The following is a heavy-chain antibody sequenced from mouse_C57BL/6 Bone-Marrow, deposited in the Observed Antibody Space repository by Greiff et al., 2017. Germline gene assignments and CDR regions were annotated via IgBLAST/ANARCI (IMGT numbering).Heavy chain of an antibody. CDR2: ITHSGET. Sequence: QVQLQQSGPGLVKPSQSLFLTCSITGFPITSGYYWIWIRQSPGKPLEWMGYITHSGETFYNPSLQRPISITRETSKNQFFLQLNSLTTEDTAMYYCAGDPYYYGSSYRFAYWGQGTLVTVSA. CDR1: GFPITSGYY. D-gene: IGHD1-1*01. CDR3: AGDPYYYGSSYRFAY. V-gene: IGHV12-3*01. J-gene: IGHJ3*01.